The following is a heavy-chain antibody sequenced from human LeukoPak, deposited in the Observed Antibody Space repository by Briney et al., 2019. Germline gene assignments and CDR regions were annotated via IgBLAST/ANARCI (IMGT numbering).Heavy chain of an antibody. Sequence: SETLSLTCAVYGGSFSGYYWSWIRQPPGKGLEWIGSIYYSGSTYYNPSLKSRVTISVDTSKNQFSLKLSSVTAADTAVYYCARPMGATGAFDYWGQGTLVTVSS. J-gene: IGHJ4*02. V-gene: IGHV4-34*01. D-gene: IGHD1-26*01. CDR2: IYYSGST. CDR3: ARPMGATGAFDY. CDR1: GGSFSGYY.